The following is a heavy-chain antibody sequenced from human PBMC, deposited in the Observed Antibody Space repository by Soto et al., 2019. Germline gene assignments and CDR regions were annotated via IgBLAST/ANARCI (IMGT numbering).Heavy chain of an antibody. J-gene: IGHJ4*02. Sequence: TLSLKCADSGGSSSSGGYAWAWIRQPPGKGLEWVGYIYQSGSTYYNPSLKSRVTIAADRSKNQFSLNLASVTAADTAVYYCARSYSGGDAYFDYWGQGTVVTVSS. V-gene: IGHV4-30-2*01. CDR3: ARSYSGGDAYFDY. CDR1: GGSSSSGGYA. CDR2: IYQSGST. D-gene: IGHD2-21*02.